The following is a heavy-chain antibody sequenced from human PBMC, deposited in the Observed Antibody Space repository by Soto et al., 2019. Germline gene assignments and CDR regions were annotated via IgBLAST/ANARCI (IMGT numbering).Heavy chain of an antibody. CDR2: ISSSGSTI. D-gene: IGHD4-17*01. Sequence: GGSLRLSCAASGFTFSDYYMSWIRQAPGKGLEWVSYISSSGSTIYYADSVKGRFTISRDNAKNSLYLQMNSLRAEDTAVYYCARNNGDYVLYYSYMDVWGKGTTVTVSS. CDR1: GFTFSDYY. V-gene: IGHV3-11*01. CDR3: ARNNGDYVLYYSYMDV. J-gene: IGHJ6*03.